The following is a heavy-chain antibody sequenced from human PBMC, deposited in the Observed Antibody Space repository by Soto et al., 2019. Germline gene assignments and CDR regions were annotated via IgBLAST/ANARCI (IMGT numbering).Heavy chain of an antibody. V-gene: IGHV3-30*18. Sequence: VGSLRLSCAASGFTFSSYGMHWVRQAPGKGLEWVAVISYDGSNKYYADSVKGRFRISRDNSKNTLYLQMNSLRVEDTAVYYCAKDWDHIVATNGPWFDPWGQGTLVTVSS. CDR1: GFTFSSYG. D-gene: IGHD5-12*01. CDR3: AKDWDHIVATNGPWFDP. J-gene: IGHJ5*02. CDR2: ISYDGSNK.